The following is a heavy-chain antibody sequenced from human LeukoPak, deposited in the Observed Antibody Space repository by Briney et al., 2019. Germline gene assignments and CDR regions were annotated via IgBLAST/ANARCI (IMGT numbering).Heavy chain of an antibody. CDR3: ARGTRGVNSPYFDY. CDR1: GYTFTSYG. J-gene: IGHJ4*02. D-gene: IGHD4-23*01. Sequence: ASVKVSCKASGYTFTSYGISWVPQAPGQGLERMGWISAYNGNTNYAQKLQGRVTMTTDTSTSTPYMELRSLRSDDTAVYYCARGTRGVNSPYFDYWGQGTLVTVSS. V-gene: IGHV1-18*01. CDR2: ISAYNGNT.